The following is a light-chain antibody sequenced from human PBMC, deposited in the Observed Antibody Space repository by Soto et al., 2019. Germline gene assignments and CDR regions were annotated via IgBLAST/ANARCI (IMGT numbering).Light chain of an antibody. Sequence: IVMTQSPDSLAVSLGARATINCKSSQSVLYSSNNKNYLAWYQQKPGQPPKLLIYWASTRESGVPDRFSGSGSGTDFTLTISSLQAEDVAVYYCQQYYSTPTWTFGQGTKVEIK. J-gene: IGKJ1*01. CDR3: QQYYSTPTWT. CDR1: QSVLYSSNNKNY. V-gene: IGKV4-1*01. CDR2: WAS.